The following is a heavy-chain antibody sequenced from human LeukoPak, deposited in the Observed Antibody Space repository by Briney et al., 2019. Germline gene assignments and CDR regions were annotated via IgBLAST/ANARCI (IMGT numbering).Heavy chain of an antibody. Sequence: GGSLRLSCAASGFTFSSYWMSWVRQAPGKGLEWVANIKQDGSEKYYVDSVKGRFTISRDNAKNSLYLQMNSLRAEDTAVYYCARDGGVYCSSSSCYPRSFDVWGQGSMVTVSS. CDR2: IKQDGSEK. D-gene: IGHD2-2*01. J-gene: IGHJ3*01. CDR3: ARDGGVYCSSSSCYPRSFDV. CDR1: GFTFSSYW. V-gene: IGHV3-7*01.